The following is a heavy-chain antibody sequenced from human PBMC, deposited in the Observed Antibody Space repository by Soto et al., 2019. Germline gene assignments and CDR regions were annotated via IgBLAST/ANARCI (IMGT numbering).Heavy chain of an antibody. J-gene: IGHJ4*02. Sequence: ASVKVSCKASGYTFTSYGISWVRQAPGQGLEWMGWISAYNGNTNYAQKLQGRVTMTTDTSTSTAYMELRSLRSDDTAVYHCARALKASRIAAAGYWGQGTLVTVSS. CDR1: GYTFTSYG. CDR3: ARALKASRIAAAGY. CDR2: ISAYNGNT. D-gene: IGHD6-13*01. V-gene: IGHV1-18*04.